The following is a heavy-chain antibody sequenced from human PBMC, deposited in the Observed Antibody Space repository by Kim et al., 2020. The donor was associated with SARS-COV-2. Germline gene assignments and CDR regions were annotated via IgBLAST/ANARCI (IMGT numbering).Heavy chain of an antibody. Sequence: SETLSLTCTVSGGSVSSGSYYWSWIRQPPGKGLEWIGYIYYSGSTNYNPSLKSRVTISVDTSKNQFSLKLSSVTAADTAVYYCARDVGVVQLFDYWGQGTLVTVSS. CDR3: ARDVGVVQLFDY. CDR1: GGSVSSGSYY. J-gene: IGHJ4*02. D-gene: IGHD2-21*01. V-gene: IGHV4-61*01. CDR2: IYYSGST.